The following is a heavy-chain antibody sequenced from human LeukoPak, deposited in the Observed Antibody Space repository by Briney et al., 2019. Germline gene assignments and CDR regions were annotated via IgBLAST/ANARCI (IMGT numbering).Heavy chain of an antibody. Sequence: ASVKVSCKAFGYTFTNNWMHWVRQAPGQGPEWMGLISPTGGSTAYAQKFQGRVTLTRDMSTSTDYLELSSLRSEDTAVYYCARDNSVRDEAWWFYPWGQGTLVTVSS. CDR1: GYTFTNNW. CDR2: ISPTGGST. J-gene: IGHJ5*02. CDR3: ARDNSVRDEAWWFYP. D-gene: IGHD5-24*01. V-gene: IGHV1-46*01.